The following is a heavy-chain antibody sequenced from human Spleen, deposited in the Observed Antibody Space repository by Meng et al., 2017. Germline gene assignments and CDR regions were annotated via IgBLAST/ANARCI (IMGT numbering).Heavy chain of an antibody. CDR1: GGPISRPGTC. V-gene: IGHV4-39*01. D-gene: IGHD4-23*01. J-gene: IGHJ4*02. CDR2: QCHADDT. Sequence: QLQMRESGPCLVKPSETLSLTCTFSGGPISRPGTCGGWIRQSPGKGLEWIGSQCHADDTYYNPSLMGRVTISVDTSKNQVSLKLTSVTAADTSVYFCARHTFSGNPGGIDSWGQGILVTVSS. CDR3: ARHTFSGNPGGIDS.